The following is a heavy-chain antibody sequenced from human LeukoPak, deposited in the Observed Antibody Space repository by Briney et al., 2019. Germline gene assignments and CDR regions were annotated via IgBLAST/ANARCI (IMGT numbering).Heavy chain of an antibody. CDR1: GFTVSSNY. V-gene: IGHV3-23*01. D-gene: IGHD3-16*01. Sequence: GGSLRLSCAASGFTVSSNYMSWVRQAPGKGLEWVSAISGSGGSTYYADSVKGRFTISRDNSKNTLYLQMNSLRAEDTAVYYCAKGRLGDWAFDYWGQGTLVTVSS. CDR2: ISGSGGST. J-gene: IGHJ4*02. CDR3: AKGRLGDWAFDY.